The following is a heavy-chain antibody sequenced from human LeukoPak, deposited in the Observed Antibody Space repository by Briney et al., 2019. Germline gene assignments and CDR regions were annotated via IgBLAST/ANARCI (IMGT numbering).Heavy chain of an antibody. Sequence: SETLSLTCTVSGGSISSSSYYWGWIRQPPGKGLEWIGSIYYSGSTYYNPSLKSRVTISVDTSKNQFSLKLSSVTAADTAVYYCARHFWAGWELPHPPFDYWGQGTLVTVSS. J-gene: IGHJ4*02. V-gene: IGHV4-39*01. CDR1: GGSISSSSYY. D-gene: IGHD1-26*01. CDR2: IYYSGST. CDR3: ARHFWAGWELPHPPFDY.